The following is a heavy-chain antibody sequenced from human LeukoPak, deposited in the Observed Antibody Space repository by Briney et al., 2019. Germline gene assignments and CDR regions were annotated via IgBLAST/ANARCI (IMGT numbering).Heavy chain of an antibody. D-gene: IGHD3-3*01. CDR3: ARVRITIFGVVIQNYYCYGMDV. V-gene: IGHV4-34*01. CDR1: GGSFSGYY. J-gene: IGHJ6*02. Sequence: KPSETLSLTCAVYGGSFSGYYWSWIRQPPGKGLEWIGEINHSGSTNYNPSLKSRVTISVDTSKNQFSLKLSSVTAADTAVYYCARVRITIFGVVIQNYYCYGMDVWGQGTTVTVSS. CDR2: INHSGST.